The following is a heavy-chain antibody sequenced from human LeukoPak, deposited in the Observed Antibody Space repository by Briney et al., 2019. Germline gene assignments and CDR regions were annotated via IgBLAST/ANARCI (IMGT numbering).Heavy chain of an antibody. CDR2: ISSSSSYI. CDR3: ARGDSSGYYYALRFFDY. Sequence: GGSLRLSCAASGFTFSSYSMNWVRQAPGKGLEWVSSISSSSSYIYYADSVKGRFTISRDNAKDSLYLQMNSLRAEDTAVYYCARGDSSGYYYALRFFDYWGQGTLVTVSS. CDR1: GFTFSSYS. J-gene: IGHJ4*02. D-gene: IGHD3-22*01. V-gene: IGHV3-21*01.